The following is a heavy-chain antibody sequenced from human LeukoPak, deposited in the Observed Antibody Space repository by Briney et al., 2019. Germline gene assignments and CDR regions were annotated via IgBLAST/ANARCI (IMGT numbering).Heavy chain of an antibody. CDR3: ARAAYSSAWYSRYFDL. Sequence: WCLRLSCAASRFTLRGYDMQWVRQATGKGLGCVLGIGTAGEIYYPGSGKGRITTSRENANNSLYLQMNSLRAGDTAVYYCARAAYSSAWYSRYFDLWGRGTLVTVSS. CDR2: IGTAGEI. CDR1: RFTLRGYD. V-gene: IGHV3-13*01. D-gene: IGHD6-13*01. J-gene: IGHJ2*01.